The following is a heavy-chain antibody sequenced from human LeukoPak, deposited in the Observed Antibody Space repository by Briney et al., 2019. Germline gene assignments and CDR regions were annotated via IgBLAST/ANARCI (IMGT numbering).Heavy chain of an antibody. CDR2: ISSSGSTI. CDR3: ARGGAGFGEIYAY. Sequence: PGGSLRLSCAASGFTFSSYEMNWVRQAPGKGLEWVSYISSSGSTIYYADSVKGRFTISRDNAKNSLYLQMNSLRAEDTAVYYCARGGAGFGEIYAYWGQGTLVTVSS. CDR1: GFTFSSYE. D-gene: IGHD3-10*01. J-gene: IGHJ4*02. V-gene: IGHV3-48*03.